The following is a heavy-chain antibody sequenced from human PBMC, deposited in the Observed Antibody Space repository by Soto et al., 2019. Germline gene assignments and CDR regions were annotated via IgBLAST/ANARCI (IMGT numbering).Heavy chain of an antibody. D-gene: IGHD6-6*01. V-gene: IGHV4-31*03. CDR3: ARASSSSSAADY. Sequence: SETLSLTCNVSGESISSGGYYWSWIRHHPGKGLEWIGYIYDSESAYYNPSLKSRVTISMDTSKNHFAMRLSSVTAAVTAVYYCARASSSSSAADYWGQGTLVTVSS. J-gene: IGHJ4*02. CDR2: IYDSESA. CDR1: GESISSGGYY.